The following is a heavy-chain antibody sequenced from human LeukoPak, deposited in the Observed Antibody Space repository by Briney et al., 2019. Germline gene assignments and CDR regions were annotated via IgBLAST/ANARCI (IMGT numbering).Heavy chain of an antibody. CDR1: GGSISSYY. V-gene: IGHV4-4*07. Sequence: PSETLSLTCTVSGGSISSYYWSWIRQPAGKGLDWIGRIYTSGSTNYNPSLKSRVTMSVDTSKNQFSLKLSSVTAADTAVYYCARAGADLDYDILTGYYYYYMDVWGKGTTVTVSS. D-gene: IGHD3-9*01. CDR2: IYTSGST. CDR3: ARAGADLDYDILTGYYYYYMDV. J-gene: IGHJ6*03.